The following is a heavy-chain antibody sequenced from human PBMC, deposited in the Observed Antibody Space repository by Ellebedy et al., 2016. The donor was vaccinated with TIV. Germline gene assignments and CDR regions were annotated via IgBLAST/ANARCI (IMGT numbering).Heavy chain of an antibody. D-gene: IGHD6-6*01. CDR1: GFTFSNYN. CDR2: IRSTGSDQ. J-gene: IGHJ2*01. CDR3: ARPYSSSSNWYIDL. V-gene: IGHV3-21*04. Sequence: GESLKISCVASGFTFSNYNMNLVCEPPGRVLELVSSIRSTGSDQYYAESARGRFTISRDNSKNTLYLQMKSLRAEYTAVYYCARPYSSSSNWYIDLWGRGTLVTVSS.